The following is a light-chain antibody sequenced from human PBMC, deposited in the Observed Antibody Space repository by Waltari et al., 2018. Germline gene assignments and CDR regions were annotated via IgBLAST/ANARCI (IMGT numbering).Light chain of an antibody. CDR1: QSISIY. J-gene: IGKJ2*01. CDR2: HAS. Sequence: EIVMTQSPATLSVSPGERATLSCRASQSISIYLAWFQQKPGQAPRLLIYHASTRATGIPARLSGSGSGTEFTLTISSLQSEDFAVYYCQQYYDGRTFGQGT. CDR3: QQYYDGRT. V-gene: IGKV3-15*01.